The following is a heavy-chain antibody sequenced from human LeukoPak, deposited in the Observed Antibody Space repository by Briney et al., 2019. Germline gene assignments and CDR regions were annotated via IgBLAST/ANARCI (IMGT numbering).Heavy chain of an antibody. CDR2: ISGSGGST. D-gene: IGHD1-26*01. CDR1: GFTFSSYA. Sequence: GGSLRLSCAASGFTFSSYAMSWVRQAPGKGLEWVSAISGSGGSTYYADSVKGRFTISRDNTKNTLYLQMNSLRAEDTAVYYCARSSEEWELYVHWGQGTLVTVSS. J-gene: IGHJ4*02. CDR3: ARSSEEWELYVH. V-gene: IGHV3-23*01.